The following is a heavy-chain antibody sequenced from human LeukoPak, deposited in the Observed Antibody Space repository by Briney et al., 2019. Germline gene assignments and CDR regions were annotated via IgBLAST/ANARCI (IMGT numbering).Heavy chain of an antibody. V-gene: IGHV3-9*01. CDR2: ISWNSGDI. CDR3: AKARSGSGWYSDWDY. D-gene: IGHD6-19*01. Sequence: GGSLRLSCATSGFTFDDYAMHWVRQAPGKGLEWVSGISWNSGDIGYADSVEGRFSISRDNAKNSLYLQMNSLRAEDTALYYCAKARSGSGWYSDWDYGGQGTLVIVSS. CDR1: GFTFDDYA. J-gene: IGHJ4*02.